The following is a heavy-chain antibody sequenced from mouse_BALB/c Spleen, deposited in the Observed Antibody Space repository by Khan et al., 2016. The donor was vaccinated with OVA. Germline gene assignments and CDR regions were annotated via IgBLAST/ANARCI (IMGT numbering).Heavy chain of an antibody. V-gene: IGHV1S81*02. D-gene: IGHD2-1*01. J-gene: IGHJ4*01. Sequence: QVQLQQPGAELVKPGASVKLSCTASGYTFTSYWMHWVKLRPGQGFEWIGEINPNNGDTNYSEKFKSKATLTVDKSSSTAYMQLSSLTSADSAVYYCTIGNYPYYAMHYWGQGTSVTVSS. CDR2: INPNNGDT. CDR3: TIGNYPYYAMHY. CDR1: GYTFTSYW.